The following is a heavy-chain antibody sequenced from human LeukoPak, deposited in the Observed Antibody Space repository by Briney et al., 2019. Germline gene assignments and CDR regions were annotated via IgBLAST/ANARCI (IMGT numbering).Heavy chain of an antibody. J-gene: IGHJ3*02. D-gene: IGHD3-10*01. CDR3: ARLLWFGELLTGSAFDI. CDR1: GFTFSSYS. V-gene: IGHV3-21*01. CDR2: ISSSSSYI. Sequence: GGSLRLSCAASGFTFSSYSMNWVRQAPGKGLEWVSSISSSSSYIYYADSVKGRFTISRDNAKNSLYLQMNSLRAEDTALYYCARLLWFGELLTGSAFDIWGQGTMVTVSS.